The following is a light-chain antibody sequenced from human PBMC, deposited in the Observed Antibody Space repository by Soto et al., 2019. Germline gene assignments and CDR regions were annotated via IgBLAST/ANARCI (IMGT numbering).Light chain of an antibody. CDR1: QSVSSSY. CDR2: GAS. Sequence: EIVLTQSPGTLSLSPGERATLSCRASQSVSSSYLAWYQQKPGQAPRLLIYGASSRATGIPDRFSGSGSGTDFTLTISSLEPEDFGVYYCQQRSDWPPNFGQGTRMEIK. J-gene: IGKJ5*01. V-gene: IGKV3D-20*02. CDR3: QQRSDWPPN.